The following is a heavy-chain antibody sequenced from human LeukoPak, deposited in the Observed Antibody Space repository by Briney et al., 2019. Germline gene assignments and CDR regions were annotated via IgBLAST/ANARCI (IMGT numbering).Heavy chain of an antibody. J-gene: IGHJ4*02. CDR3: AGTSDYGDYGEDY. CDR1: GGSISSSSYY. Sequence: SETLSLTCTVSGGSISSSSYYWGWIRQPPGKGLEWIGSIYYSGSTYYNPSLKSRVTISVDTSKNQFSLKLSSVTAADTAVYYCAGTSDYGDYGEDYWGQGTLVTVSS. D-gene: IGHD4-17*01. V-gene: IGHV4-39*01. CDR2: IYYSGST.